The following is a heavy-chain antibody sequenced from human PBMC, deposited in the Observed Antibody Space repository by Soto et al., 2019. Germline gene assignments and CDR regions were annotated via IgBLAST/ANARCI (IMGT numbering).Heavy chain of an antibody. CDR1: GGSISSGDYY. CDR3: ARVGSSWYNWFDP. Sequence: SETLSLTCTVSGGSISSGDYYWSWIRQPPGKGLEWIGYIYYSGSTYYNPSLKSRVTISVDTSKNQFSLKLSSVTAADTAVYYCARVGSSWYNWFDPWGQGTLVTVSS. D-gene: IGHD6-13*01. J-gene: IGHJ5*02. V-gene: IGHV4-30-4*01. CDR2: IYYSGST.